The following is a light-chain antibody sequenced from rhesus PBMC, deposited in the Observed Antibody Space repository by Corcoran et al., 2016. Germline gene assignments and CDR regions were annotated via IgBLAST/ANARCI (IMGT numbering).Light chain of an antibody. CDR1: QSRLHSNGNTY. Sequence: DIMMTQTPLSLPVTPGEPASNSCRASQSRLHSNGNTYLDWFLQKPGQSPRLLIFNVTNRESGDPDRFSGSGAGTDFTLQLSRVRPGDVGVYFFMRSTRDPLTFGQGAKVEIK. V-gene: IGKV2S2*01. J-gene: IGKJ1*01. CDR2: NVT. CDR3: MRSTRDPLT.